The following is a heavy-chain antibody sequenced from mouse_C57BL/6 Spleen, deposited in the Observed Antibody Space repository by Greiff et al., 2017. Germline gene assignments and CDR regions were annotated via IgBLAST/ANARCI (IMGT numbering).Heavy chain of an antibody. J-gene: IGHJ4*01. CDR3: ASSAESYAMDY. CDR1: GYTFTSYW. V-gene: IGHV1-59*01. CDR2: IDPSDSYT. Sequence: QVQLQQPGAELVRPGTSVKLSCTASGYTFTSYWMHWVKQRPGQGLAWIGVIDPSDSYTNYTQKFKGKATLTVDTSSSTAYMQLSSLTSEDSAVYYCASSAESYAMDYWGQGNSVTVSS.